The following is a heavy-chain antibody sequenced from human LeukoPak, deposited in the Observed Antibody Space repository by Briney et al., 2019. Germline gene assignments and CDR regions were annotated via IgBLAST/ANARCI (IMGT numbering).Heavy chain of an antibody. CDR1: GGSISSSSYY. CDR2: IYYSGST. D-gene: IGHD3-22*01. V-gene: IGHV4-39*01. Sequence: SETLSLTCTVSGGSISSSSYYWGWIRQPPGKGLEWIGSIYYSGSTYYNPSLKSRVTISADTSKNQFSLKLSSVTAADTAVYYCASGYYDSSGYYMLDYWGQGTLVTVSS. J-gene: IGHJ4*02. CDR3: ASGYYDSSGYYMLDY.